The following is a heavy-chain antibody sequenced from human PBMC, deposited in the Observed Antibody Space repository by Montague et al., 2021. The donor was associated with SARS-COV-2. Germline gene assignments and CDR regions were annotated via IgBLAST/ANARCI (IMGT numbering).Heavy chain of an antibody. CDR1: GDSLSFYF. CDR2: IDYSGST. V-gene: IGHV4-59*08. J-gene: IGHJ5*01. D-gene: IGHD6-6*01. Sequence: SETLSLTCTVSGDSLSFYFWTWIRQPPGRGLEWIGYIDYSGSTNYNPSLKSRLTMSLDMSSNQFSLKLSSVTAADTAVYYCGRLGYSTSTVDSWGHGTLVSVSS. CDR3: GRLGYSTSTVDS.